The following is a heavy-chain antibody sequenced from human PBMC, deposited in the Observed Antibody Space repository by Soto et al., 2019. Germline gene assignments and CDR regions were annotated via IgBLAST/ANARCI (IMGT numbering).Heavy chain of an antibody. CDR3: ARSPRSSPYFDY. CDR1: GYTFSNFW. Sequence: GASLKISCQCSGYTFSNFWIAWVRQLTGKGLEYMGIIYPGDSETRYSPSFHGKVTISADRSVGTAYLQWSSLEASASAFYFCARSPRSSPYFDYWGQGAQVTVSS. D-gene: IGHD6-13*01. CDR2: IYPGDSET. J-gene: IGHJ4*02. V-gene: IGHV5-51*01.